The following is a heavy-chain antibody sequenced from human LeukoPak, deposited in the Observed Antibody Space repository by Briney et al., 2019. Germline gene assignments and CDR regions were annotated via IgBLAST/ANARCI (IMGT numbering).Heavy chain of an antibody. J-gene: IGHJ4*02. V-gene: IGHV3-11*04. Sequence: GGSLRLSCAASGFPFSNYHMAWIRQAPGKGLEWISYIGSSGYTIYYSDSVKGRFTISRDNAKNTLYLQMNSLRVEDTAVYYCTRQYSGSPGDWGQGTLVTVSS. CDR1: GFPFSNYH. D-gene: IGHD1-26*01. CDR2: IGSSGYTI. CDR3: TRQYSGSPGD.